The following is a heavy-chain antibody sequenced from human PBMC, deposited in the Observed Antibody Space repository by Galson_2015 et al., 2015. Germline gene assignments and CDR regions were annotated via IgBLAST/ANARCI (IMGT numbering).Heavy chain of an antibody. CDR1: GFTFGDYY. V-gene: IGHV3-11*01. J-gene: IGHJ5*02. Sequence: SLRLSCAASGFTFGDYYMSWIRQAPGKGLEWVSYTSTSGSTIYYADSVKGRFTISWDNAKNSLYLQMNSLRAEDTAVYYCARIIIRGVPRLDPWGQGTLVTVSS. CDR3: ARIIIRGVPRLDP. D-gene: IGHD3-10*01. CDR2: TSTSGSTI.